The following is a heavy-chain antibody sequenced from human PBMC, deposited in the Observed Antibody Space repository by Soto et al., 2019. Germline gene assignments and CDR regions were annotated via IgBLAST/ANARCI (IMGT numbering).Heavy chain of an antibody. CDR1: GFTFSNYG. CDR2: VSANNVHT. CDR3: ARDIESVTAKHFFYYYAMDV. J-gene: IGHJ6*02. Sequence: QGQLVQSGAEVKKPGASVKLSCKASGFTFSNYGLNWVRQAPGQGLEWMGWVSANNVHTNYAQNLQGKGSMTTDTSTSTAYMELRGLTFDDTAVYYCARDIESVTAKHFFYYYAMDVWGQGTTVTVSS. D-gene: IGHD2-8*01. V-gene: IGHV1-18*01.